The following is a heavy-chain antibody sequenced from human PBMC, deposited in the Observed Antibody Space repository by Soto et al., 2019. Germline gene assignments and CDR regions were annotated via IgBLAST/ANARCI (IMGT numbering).Heavy chain of an antibody. V-gene: IGHV1-18*01. CDR3: ARVSLPGPRKAAAKYYFDY. J-gene: IGHJ4*02. D-gene: IGHD6-13*01. CDR2: ISAYNGNT. CDR1: GYTFTSYG. Sequence: GASVKVSCKASGYTFTSYGISWVQQAPGQGLEWMGWISAYNGNTNYAQKLQGRVTMTTDTSTSTAYMELRSLRSDDTAVYYCARVSLPGPRKAAAKYYFDYWGQGPLVPVSS.